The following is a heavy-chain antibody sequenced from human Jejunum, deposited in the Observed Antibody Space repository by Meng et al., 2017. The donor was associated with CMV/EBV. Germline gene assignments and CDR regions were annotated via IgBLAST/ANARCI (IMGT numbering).Heavy chain of an antibody. Sequence: SGYSFTSYGINWVRQAPGQGLEWMGWISAYDGNTKSAQKFQGRVTVITDTSTNTAYMELRSLRSDDTAVYYCARGQYYLYYDFMDVWGQGTTVTVSS. CDR2: ISAYDGNT. D-gene: IGHD3-16*01. V-gene: IGHV1-18*01. J-gene: IGHJ6*02. CDR1: GYSFTSYG. CDR3: ARGQYYLYYDFMDV.